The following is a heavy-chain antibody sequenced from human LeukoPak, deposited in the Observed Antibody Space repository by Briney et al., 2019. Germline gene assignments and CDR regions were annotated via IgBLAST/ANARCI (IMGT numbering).Heavy chain of an antibody. CDR1: GGSISSSSYY. V-gene: IGHV4-39*07. CDR3: ARVTGYYGSGSYHYFDY. CDR2: IYHSGST. D-gene: IGHD3-10*01. Sequence: SETLSLTCTVSGGSISSSSYYWGWIRQPPGKGLEWIGSIYHSGSTYYNPSLKSRVTISVDTSKNQFSLKLSSVTAADTAVYYCARVTGYYGSGSYHYFDYWGQGTLVTVSS. J-gene: IGHJ4*02.